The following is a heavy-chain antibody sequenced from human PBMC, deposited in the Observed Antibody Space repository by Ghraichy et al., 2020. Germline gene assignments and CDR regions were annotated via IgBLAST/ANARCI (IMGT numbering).Heavy chain of an antibody. J-gene: IGHJ4*02. D-gene: IGHD6-13*01. CDR3: AHSPVPRDSGTWDKRFFDF. V-gene: IGHV2-5*02. CDR2: IYWDDDK. CDR1: GFSLSTSGVG. Sequence: SGPTLVKPTQTLTLTCTFSGFSLSTSGVGVGWIRQPPGEALEWLALIYWDDDKRYSPSLKSRLTITKDTSKNQVVLTMTNMDPVDTATYYCAHSPVPRDSGTWDKRFFDFWGQGTLVTVSS.